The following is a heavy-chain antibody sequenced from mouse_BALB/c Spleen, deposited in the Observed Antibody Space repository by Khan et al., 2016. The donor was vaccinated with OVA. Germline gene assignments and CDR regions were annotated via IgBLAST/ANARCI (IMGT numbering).Heavy chain of an antibody. D-gene: IGHD2-3*01. J-gene: IGHJ2*01. CDR3: ASGRLLLRYPDYFDY. CDR1: GYSITSDYV. CDR2: IGHSGIT. Sequence: VQLKESGPGLLKPSQSLSLTCTVTGYSITSDYVWNWIRQLPENKLEWMAYIGHSGITTYNPYLRSRISFTRDTSKNQSFLQLNSVTTEDTATYYGASGRLLLRYPDYFDYWGQGTTLTVSS. V-gene: IGHV3-2*02.